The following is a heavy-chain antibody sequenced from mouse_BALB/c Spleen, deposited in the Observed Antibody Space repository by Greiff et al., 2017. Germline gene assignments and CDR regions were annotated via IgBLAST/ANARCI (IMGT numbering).Heavy chain of an antibody. CDR2: ISYSGST. D-gene: IGHD1-2*01. V-gene: IGHV3-2*02. J-gene: IGHJ4*01. Sequence: VQLQQSGPGLVKPSQSLSLTCTVTGYSITSDYAWNWIRQFPGNKLEWMGYISYSGSTSYNPSLKSRISITRDTSKNQFFLQLNSVTTEDTATYYCATPTASYAMDYWGQGTSVTVSS. CDR1: GYSITSDYA. CDR3: ATPTASYAMDY.